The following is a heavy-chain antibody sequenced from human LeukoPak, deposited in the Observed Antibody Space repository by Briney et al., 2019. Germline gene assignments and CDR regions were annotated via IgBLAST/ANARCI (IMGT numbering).Heavy chain of an antibody. CDR2: INHSGNT. Sequence: SETLSLTCAVYGGSFSGYYWSWIRQSPGKGLEWIGEINHSGNTNFNPSLKSRVTTSVDTSKNQFSLKLSYVTAADTAVYYCARTSVVTHNIDQWGQGTLVTVSS. CDR3: ARTSVVTHNIDQ. V-gene: IGHV4-34*01. D-gene: IGHD2-21*02. CDR1: GGSFSGYY. J-gene: IGHJ4*02.